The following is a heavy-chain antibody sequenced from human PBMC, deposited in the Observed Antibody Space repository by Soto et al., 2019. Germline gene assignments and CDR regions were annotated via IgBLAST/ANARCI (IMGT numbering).Heavy chain of an antibody. D-gene: IGHD6-19*01. CDR3: ARAIYSSGWKSYYGMDV. J-gene: IGHJ6*02. CDR2: INPSGGST. CDR1: GYTFTIYY. V-gene: IGHV1-46*01. Sequence: GGSVKVSGKASGYTFTIYYMHGVRQTPLQGLDGMGIINPSGGSTSYAQKFQGRVTMTRDTSTSTVYMELSSLRSEDTAVYYCARAIYSSGWKSYYGMDVWGQGTTVTV.